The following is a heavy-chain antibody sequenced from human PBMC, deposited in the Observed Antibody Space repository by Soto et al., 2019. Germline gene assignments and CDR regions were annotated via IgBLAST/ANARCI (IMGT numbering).Heavy chain of an antibody. D-gene: IGHD5-12*01. CDR1: GGSFSGYY. CDR2: INHSGST. V-gene: IGHV4-34*01. CDR3: ARGHEGDDFGSLSWFDR. Sequence: QVQLQQWGAGLLKPSETLSLTCAVYGGSFSGYYWSWIRQPPGKGLEWIGEINHSGSTNYNPSLKSRVTISVDTSQNQFSLKLSSVTAADTAVYYCARGHEGDDFGSLSWFDRWGQGTLVTVSS. J-gene: IGHJ5*02.